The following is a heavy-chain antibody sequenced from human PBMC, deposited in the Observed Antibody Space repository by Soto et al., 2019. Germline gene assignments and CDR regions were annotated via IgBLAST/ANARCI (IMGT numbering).Heavy chain of an antibody. V-gene: IGHV1-24*01. CDR2: FDPEDGET. CDR3: ATVHCSSTSCYERFDY. CDR1: GYTMTELS. Sequence: ALVQGACKVSGYTMTELSMRWVRQAPGKGLEWMGGFDPEDGETIYAQKFQGRVTMTEDTSTDTAYMELSSLRSEDTAVYYCATVHCSSTSCYERFDYWGQGTLVTVSS. D-gene: IGHD2-2*01. J-gene: IGHJ4*02.